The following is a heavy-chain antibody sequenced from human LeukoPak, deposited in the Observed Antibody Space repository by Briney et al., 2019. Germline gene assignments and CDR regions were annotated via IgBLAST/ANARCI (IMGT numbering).Heavy chain of an antibody. CDR1: GFTVSSNY. V-gene: IGHV3-53*01. CDR3: ARVLSGRGSLYDYYYYMDV. Sequence: GGSLRLSCAASGFTVSSNYMSWVRQAPGKGLEWVSVTYSNGRTYYADSVKGRFTISRDIPKNTLYLQMNSLRAEDTAVYYCARVLSGRGSLYDYYYYMDVWGKGTTVTISS. CDR2: TYSNGRT. J-gene: IGHJ6*03. D-gene: IGHD3-10*01.